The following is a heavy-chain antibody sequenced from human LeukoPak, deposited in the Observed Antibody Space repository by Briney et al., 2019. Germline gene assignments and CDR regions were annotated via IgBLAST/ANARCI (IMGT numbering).Heavy chain of an antibody. D-gene: IGHD3-3*01. CDR1: GDSFSSGSYY. Sequence: PSETLSLTCTVSGDSFSSGSYYWSWIRQPPGKGLEWFGYIYYSGSTNYNPSLKSRVTISVDTSKNQFSLKLSSVTAADTAVYYCARDDFWSGYRYFDYWGQGTLVTVSS. CDR2: IYYSGST. CDR3: ARDDFWSGYRYFDY. J-gene: IGHJ4*02. V-gene: IGHV4-61*01.